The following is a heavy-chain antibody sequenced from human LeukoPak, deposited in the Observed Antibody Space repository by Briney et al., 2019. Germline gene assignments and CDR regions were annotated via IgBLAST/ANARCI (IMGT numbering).Heavy chain of an antibody. V-gene: IGHV3-11*01. CDR1: GFTFSNAW. J-gene: IGHJ4*02. D-gene: IGHD2-15*01. CDR2: ISSSGSTI. CDR3: ASPYSPYCSGGSCYHHDY. Sequence: GGSLRLSCAASGFTFSNAWMSWVRQAPGKGLEWVSYISSSGSTIYYADSVKGRFTISRDNAKNSLYLQMNSLRAEDTAVYYCASPYSPYCSGGSCYHHDYWGQGTLVTVSS.